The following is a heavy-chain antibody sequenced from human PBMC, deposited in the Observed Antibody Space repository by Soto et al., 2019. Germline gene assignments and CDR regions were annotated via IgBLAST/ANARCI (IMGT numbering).Heavy chain of an antibody. V-gene: IGHV4-31*03. J-gene: IGHJ6*02. CDR2: IYYSGST. CDR3: ARDVAAAGTYYYGMDV. D-gene: IGHD6-13*01. Sequence: QVQLQESGPGLVKPSQTLSLTCTVSGGSISSGGYYWSWIRQHPGKGLEWIGYIYYSGSTYDNPSLKSRVTIPVDTSKSPFALRLSSVTAADTALYYCARDVAAAGTYYYGMDVWGQGTTFTVSS. CDR1: GGSISSGGYY.